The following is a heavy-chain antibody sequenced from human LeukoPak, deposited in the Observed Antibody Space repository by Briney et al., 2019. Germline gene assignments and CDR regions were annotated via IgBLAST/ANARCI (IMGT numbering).Heavy chain of an antibody. Sequence: PSQTLSLTCSVFGGSITSEDYFWSWLRQSPGKGLEWIGYIYDSGSTYYTPSLKSRVTISVDTSKNQFSLKLSSVTAADTAVYYCARGRGRWRWLQESFSDIWGRGTMVTVSS. J-gene: IGHJ3*02. CDR3: ARGRGRWRWLQESFSDI. V-gene: IGHV4-30-4*01. CDR2: IYDSGST. CDR1: GGSITSEDYF. D-gene: IGHD5-24*01.